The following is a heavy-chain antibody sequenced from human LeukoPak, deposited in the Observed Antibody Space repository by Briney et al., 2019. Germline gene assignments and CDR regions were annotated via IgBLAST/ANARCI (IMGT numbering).Heavy chain of an antibody. V-gene: IGHV1-18*01. CDR3: ARDSIPRSIVGATQFDY. CDR1: GYTFTSYG. CDR2: ISAYNGNT. J-gene: IGHJ4*02. Sequence: ASVKVSCKASGYTFTSYGISWVRQAPGQGLEWMGWISAYNGNTNYAQKLQGRVTMTTDTSTSTAYMELRSLRSDDTAVYYCARDSIPRSIVGATQFDYWGQGTLVTVSS. D-gene: IGHD1-26*01.